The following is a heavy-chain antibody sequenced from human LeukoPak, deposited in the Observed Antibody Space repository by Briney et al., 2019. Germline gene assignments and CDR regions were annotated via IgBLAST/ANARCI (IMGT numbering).Heavy chain of an antibody. V-gene: IGHV4-61*09. CDR2: IYTSGST. J-gene: IGHJ4*02. CDR3: ARQVGYCSGGSCYSTLLIDY. Sequence: PSQTLSLTCTVSGGSISSGSYYWSWIRQPAGKGLEWIGHIYTSGSTNYNPSLKSRVTISVDTSKNQFSLKLSSVTAADTAVYYCARQVGYCSGGSCYSTLLIDYWGQGTLVTVSS. CDR1: GGSISSGSYY. D-gene: IGHD2-15*01.